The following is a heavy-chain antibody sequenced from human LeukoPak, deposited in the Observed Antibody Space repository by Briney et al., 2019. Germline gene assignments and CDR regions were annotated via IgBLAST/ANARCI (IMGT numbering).Heavy chain of an antibody. CDR1: GYTFTSYG. D-gene: IGHD2-15*01. CDR2: ISAYNGNT. Sequence: GASVKVSCKASGYTFTSYGISWGRQAPGQGLEWMGWISAYNGNTNYAQKLQGRVTMTTDTSTSTAYMELRSLRSDDTAVYYCARDAHVVVVAATHNWFDPWGQGTLVTVSS. V-gene: IGHV1-18*01. J-gene: IGHJ5*02. CDR3: ARDAHVVVVAATHNWFDP.